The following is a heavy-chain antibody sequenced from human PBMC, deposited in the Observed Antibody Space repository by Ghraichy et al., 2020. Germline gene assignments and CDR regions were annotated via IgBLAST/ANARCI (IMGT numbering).Heavy chain of an antibody. CDR2: ISAYNGNT. J-gene: IGHJ3*02. Sequence: ASVKVSCKASGYTFTSYGISWVRQAPGQGLEWMGWISAYNGNTNYAQKLQGRVTMTTDTSTSTAYMELRSLRSDDTAVYYCASRVRLLVENSSGYPTTAYDAFDIWGQGTMVTVSS. CDR3: ASRVRLLVENSSGYPTTAYDAFDI. V-gene: IGHV1-18*01. CDR1: GYTFTSYG. D-gene: IGHD3-22*01.